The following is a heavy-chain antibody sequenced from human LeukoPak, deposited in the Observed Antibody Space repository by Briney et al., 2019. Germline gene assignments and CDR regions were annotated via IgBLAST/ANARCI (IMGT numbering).Heavy chain of an antibody. CDR2: INSDGSST. CDR1: GFTFSSYW. V-gene: IGHV3-74*01. Sequence: GGSLRLSCAASGFTFSSYWMHWVRQAPGKGLVWVSRINSDGSSTSYADSVKGRFTIARDNAKNTLYLQMNSLRAEDTAVYYCARLWYNWNDEAFDIWGQGTMVTVSS. CDR3: ARLWYNWNDEAFDI. J-gene: IGHJ3*02. D-gene: IGHD1-1*01.